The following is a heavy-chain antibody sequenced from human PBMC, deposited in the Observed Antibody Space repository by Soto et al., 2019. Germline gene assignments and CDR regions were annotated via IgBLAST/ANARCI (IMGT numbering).Heavy chain of an antibody. CDR1: GFTFSSYG. CDR3: ARDPYFSSPNWFDP. CDR2: IWYDGNNK. J-gene: IGHJ5*02. V-gene: IGHV3-33*01. Sequence: PGGSLRLSCAASGFTFSSYGMHWVRQAPSKGLEWVAFIWYDGNNKYYADSVKGRFTISRDNSKNTLYLQMNNLRVEDTAVYYCARDPYFSSPNWFDPWGQGTLVTVSS. D-gene: IGHD3-10*01.